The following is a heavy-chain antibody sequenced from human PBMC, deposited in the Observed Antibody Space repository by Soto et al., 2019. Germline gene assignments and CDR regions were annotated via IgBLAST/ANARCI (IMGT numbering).Heavy chain of an antibody. D-gene: IGHD2-15*01. V-gene: IGHV3-66*01. Sequence: EVQLVESGGGLVQPGGSLRLSCAASGFTVSSKYMSWVSQAPGRGLEWVSLINSGGSTSHADSVKGRFTISRDNSKNTLYLQMNSLRAEDTAVYYCARDGLNCRGGRCFGVPMDVWGQGTTVTVSS. CDR3: ARDGLNCRGGRCFGVPMDV. CDR1: GFTVSSKY. J-gene: IGHJ6*02. CDR2: INSGGST.